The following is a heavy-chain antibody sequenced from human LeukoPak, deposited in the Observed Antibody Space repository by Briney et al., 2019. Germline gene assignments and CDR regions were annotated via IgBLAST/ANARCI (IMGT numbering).Heavy chain of an antibody. V-gene: IGHV3-48*03. D-gene: IGHD5-24*01. Sequence: GGSLGLSCAASGFTFSSYEMNWVRQAPGKGLEWVSYISSSGSTIYYADSVKGRFTISRDNAKNSLYLQMNSLRAEDTAVYYCASFRRDGYNYWGQGTLVTVSS. CDR1: GFTFSSYE. CDR3: ASFRRDGYNY. CDR2: ISSSGSTI. J-gene: IGHJ4*02.